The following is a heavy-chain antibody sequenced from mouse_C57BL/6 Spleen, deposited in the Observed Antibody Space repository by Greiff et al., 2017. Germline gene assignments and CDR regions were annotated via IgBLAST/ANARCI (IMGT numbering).Heavy chain of an antibody. CDR2: IDPSDSYT. Sequence: QVQLQQPGAELVMPGASVKLSCKASGYTFTSYWMHWVKQRPGQGLEWIGEIDPSDSYTNYNQKFKGKSTLTVDKSSSTAYMQLSSLTSEDSAVYYCAKGPDYYGSSCGAMDYWGQGTSVTVSS. D-gene: IGHD1-1*01. CDR1: GYTFTSYW. CDR3: AKGPDYYGSSCGAMDY. V-gene: IGHV1-69*01. J-gene: IGHJ4*01.